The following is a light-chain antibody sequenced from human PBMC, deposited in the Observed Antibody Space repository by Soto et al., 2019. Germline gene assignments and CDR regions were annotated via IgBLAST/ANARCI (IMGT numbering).Light chain of an antibody. CDR3: QQSYDILS. V-gene: IGKV1-39*01. CDR1: QSIISY. CDR2: AT. Sequence: DIQMTQSPSSLSASVGDRVTITCRASQSIISYLSWYQQKPGKAPKLLIYATTLQSGVPSRFSGSGSGTDFTLTISSLQPEDSATYYCQQSYDILSFGGGTKVDIK. J-gene: IGKJ4*01.